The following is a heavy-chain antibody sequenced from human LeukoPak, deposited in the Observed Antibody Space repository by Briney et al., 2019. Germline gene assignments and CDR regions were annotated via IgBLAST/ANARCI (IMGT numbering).Heavy chain of an antibody. CDR2: FHHSGTT. CDR1: GYSISSASY. D-gene: IGHD6-13*01. Sequence: SETLSLTCTVSGYSISSASYWGWIRQPPGKGLQWIGSFHHSGTTYYSPSLKSRVTISVDTSKNQFSLKLSSVTAADTAVYYCARGPRGRVWQLGSYFDYWGQGTLVTVSS. J-gene: IGHJ4*02. V-gene: IGHV4-38-2*02. CDR3: ARGPRGRVWQLGSYFDY.